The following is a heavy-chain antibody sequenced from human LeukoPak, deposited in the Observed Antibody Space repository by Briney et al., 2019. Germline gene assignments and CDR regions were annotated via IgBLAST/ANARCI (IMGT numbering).Heavy chain of an antibody. J-gene: IGHJ4*02. Sequence: SGPTLVKPTQTLTLTCTLSGVSLSTRGVGVGWIRQPPGKAPEWLALIYWDDDKRYSPSLNSRLTITRDTSKNQVVLTMTNMVPVDTATYYCARQQLANNFDYWGQGTLVTVSS. CDR1: GVSLSTRGVG. V-gene: IGHV2-5*02. CDR2: IYWDDDK. CDR3: ARQQLANNFDY. D-gene: IGHD6-13*01.